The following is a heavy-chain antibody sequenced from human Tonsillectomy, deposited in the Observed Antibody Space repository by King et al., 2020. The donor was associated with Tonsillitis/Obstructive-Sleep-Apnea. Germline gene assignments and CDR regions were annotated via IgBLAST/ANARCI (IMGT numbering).Heavy chain of an antibody. V-gene: IGHV4-61*01. CDR2: IHYSGTT. CDR3: ARDLXXSLGSTYILNX. D-gene: IGHD2-15*01. CDR1: GGSVSSRNYY. J-gene: IGHJ4*02. Sequence: QMQESGPGLVKPSETLSLTCTVSGGSVSSRNYYWSWIRQPPGKGLEWIGYIHYSGTTNYNPSLKSRVSMSVDTSKNQFSLKLSSVTAADTAVYYCARDLXXSLGSTYILNXXGQGTLVTVSS.